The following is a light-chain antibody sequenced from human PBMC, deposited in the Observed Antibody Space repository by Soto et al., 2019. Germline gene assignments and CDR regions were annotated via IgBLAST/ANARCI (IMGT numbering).Light chain of an antibody. CDR2: DAF. CDR3: QQRIKWTIT. CDR1: QSVATY. J-gene: IGKJ5*01. Sequence: EIVFAHVSATLSFSPGERATPSCRASQSVATYVAWYQQKPGQAPRLLIYDAFNRATGTPARFSGSGSGTDFTLTISSLQNADSAVYYCQQRIKWTITFGQGTRLEIK. V-gene: IGKV3-11*01.